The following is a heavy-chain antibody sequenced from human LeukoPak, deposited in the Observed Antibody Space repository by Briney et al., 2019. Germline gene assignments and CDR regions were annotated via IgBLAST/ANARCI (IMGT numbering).Heavy chain of an antibody. V-gene: IGHV3-23*01. CDR3: AKVVGAMYYYYAMDV. J-gene: IGHJ6*02. CDR1: GFTVSSNY. Sequence: PGGSLRLSCAASGFTVSSNYMNWVRQAPGKGLEWVSAISGSGGSTYYADSVKGRFTISRDNSKNTLYLQLNSLRAEDTAVFYCAKVVGAMYYYYAMDVWGQGTTVTVSS. CDR2: ISGSGGST. D-gene: IGHD1-26*01.